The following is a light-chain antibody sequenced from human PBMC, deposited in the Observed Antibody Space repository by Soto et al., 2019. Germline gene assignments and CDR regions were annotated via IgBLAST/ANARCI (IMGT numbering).Light chain of an antibody. V-gene: IGLV1-44*01. CDR3: AAWDDSLNGWV. J-gene: IGLJ3*02. CDR2: SNN. CDR1: SSNIGVNS. Sequence: QSVLTQPPSASGTPGQRVTISCFGSSSNIGVNSVSWYQQLPGTAPRVLIYSNNQRPSGVPDRFSGSKSGTSASLAISGLQSEDEADYYCAAWDDSLNGWVFGGGTKLTVL.